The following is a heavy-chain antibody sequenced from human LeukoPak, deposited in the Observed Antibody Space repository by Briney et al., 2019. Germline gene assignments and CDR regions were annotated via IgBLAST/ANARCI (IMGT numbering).Heavy chain of an antibody. CDR1: EFTFRSYW. Sequence: PGGSLRLSCAASEFTFRSYWMRWVRQAPGKGLEWVANIKQDGSEKNYVDSVKGRLTISRDNAKNSMYLQMNSLRAEDTAVYYCAREGFAAASDIWGQGTMVTVSS. J-gene: IGHJ3*02. CDR2: IKQDGSEK. D-gene: IGHD2-15*01. V-gene: IGHV3-7*01. CDR3: AREGFAAASDI.